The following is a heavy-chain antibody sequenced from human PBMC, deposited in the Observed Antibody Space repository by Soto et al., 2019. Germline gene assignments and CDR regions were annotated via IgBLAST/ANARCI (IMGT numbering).Heavy chain of an antibody. CDR3: ARGVWGFYYYMDV. V-gene: IGHV1-2*04. J-gene: IGHJ6*03. CDR2: INPNSGGT. D-gene: IGHD3-16*01. CDR1: GYTFTGYY. Sequence: ASVKVSCKASGYTFTGYYMHWVRQAPGQGLEWMGWINPNSGGTNYAQKFQGWVTMTRDTSISTAYMELSRLRSDDTAVYYCARGVWGFYYYMDVWGKGTTVTVSS.